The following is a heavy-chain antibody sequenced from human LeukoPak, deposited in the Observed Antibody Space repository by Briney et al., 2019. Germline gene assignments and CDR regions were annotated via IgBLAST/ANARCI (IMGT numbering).Heavy chain of an antibody. Sequence: TGGSLRLSCTTSGFNFRAHWMGWVRQAPGKGLEWVANIHQHGSKENYLDSVKGRFTISRDNAKNTLYLQMNSLRAEDTAVYYCAKSRATTAAPDAFDMWGQGTMVTVSS. J-gene: IGHJ3*02. CDR3: AKSRATTAAPDAFDM. CDR1: GFNFRAHW. CDR2: IHQHGSKE. V-gene: IGHV3-7*01. D-gene: IGHD1-1*01.